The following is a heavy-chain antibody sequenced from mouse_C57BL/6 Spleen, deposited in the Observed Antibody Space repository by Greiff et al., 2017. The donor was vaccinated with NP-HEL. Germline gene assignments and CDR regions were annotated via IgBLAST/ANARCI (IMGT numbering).Heavy chain of an antibody. CDR2: IDPSDSYT. V-gene: IGHV1-59*01. J-gene: IGHJ1*03. CDR1: GYTFTSYW. D-gene: IGHD1-1*01. CDR3: ARAGSSHWYFDV. Sequence: QVQLKQPGAELVRPGTSVKLSCKASGYTFTSYWMHWVKQRPGQGLEWIGVIDPSDSYTNYNQKFKGKATLTVDTSSSTAYMQLSSLTSEDSAVYYCARAGSSHWYFDVWGTGTTVTVSS.